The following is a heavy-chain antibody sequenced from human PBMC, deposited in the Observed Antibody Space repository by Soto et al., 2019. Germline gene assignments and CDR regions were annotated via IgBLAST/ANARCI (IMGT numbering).Heavy chain of an antibody. J-gene: IGHJ6*02. CDR2: INHSGST. CDR1: CGSFSGYN. V-gene: IGHV4-34*01. D-gene: IGHD2-2*01. CDR3: AGGSDGVIVVVPAASTTRKYYYYGMDV. Sequence: SETLSLTCAVNCGSFSGYNWSWIRQPPGKGLVGIGEINHSGSTNYNPSLKSRVTISVDTSKNQFSLKLSSVTAADTAVYYCAGGSDGVIVVVPAASTTRKYYYYGMDVWGQGTTVTVSS.